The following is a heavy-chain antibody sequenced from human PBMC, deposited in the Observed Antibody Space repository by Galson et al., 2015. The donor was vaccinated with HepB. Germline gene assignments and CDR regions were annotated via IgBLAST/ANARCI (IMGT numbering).Heavy chain of an antibody. CDR2: ISYDGSDK. CDR3: AKPGGSHGFYDSLHM. J-gene: IGHJ3*02. V-gene: IGHV3-30*18. D-gene: IGHD1-26*01. CDR1: RFTFSSYG. Sequence: SLRLSCAGSRFTFSSYGLHWVRQAPGKGLEWVARISYDGSDKNHADSVKGRFAISRDDSLNTLYLQMNSLRPEDTAVYYCAKPGGSHGFYDSLHMWGQGTMVTGSS.